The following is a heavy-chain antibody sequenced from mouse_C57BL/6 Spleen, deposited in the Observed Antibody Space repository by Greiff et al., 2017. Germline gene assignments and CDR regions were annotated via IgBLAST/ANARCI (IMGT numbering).Heavy chain of an antibody. V-gene: IGHV1-15*01. J-gene: IGHJ3*01. CDR2: IDPETGGT. Sequence: QVQLKESGAELVRPGASVTLSCKASGYTFTDYEMHWVKQTPVHGLEWIGAIDPETGGTAYNQKFKGKAILTADKSSSTAYMELRSLTSEDSAVXYCTNIYYYGSFAYWGQGTLVTVSA. CDR3: TNIYYYGSFAY. CDR1: GYTFTDYE. D-gene: IGHD1-1*01.